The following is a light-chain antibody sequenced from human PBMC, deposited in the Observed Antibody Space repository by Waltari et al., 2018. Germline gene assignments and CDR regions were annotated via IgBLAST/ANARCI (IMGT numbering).Light chain of an antibody. Sequence: SYELTQPLSVSVALGQTARITCGGNNIGSKHVHWYQQKPGRAPVLVSDGDNNRPSGVPERFCGSNSGNTATLTISRAQAGDEADYYWQVWDSSTVVFGGGTKLTVL. CDR1: NIGSKH. V-gene: IGLV3-9*01. J-gene: IGLJ2*01. CDR3: QVWDSSTVV. CDR2: GDN.